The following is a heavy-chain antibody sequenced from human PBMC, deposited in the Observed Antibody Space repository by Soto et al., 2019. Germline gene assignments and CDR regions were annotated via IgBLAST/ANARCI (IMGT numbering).Heavy chain of an antibody. CDR1: GYTFTTYG. CDR3: ARGPIRRVTTVTTRPNY. J-gene: IGHJ4*02. D-gene: IGHD4-17*01. CDR2: ISTYNGNT. Sequence: QVQLVQSGAEVKKPGASVKVSCKASGYTFTTYGITWVRQAPGQGLEWMGWISTYNGNTNYAQKLQGRVTMTTDTSTSTAYMELRSLRSDDTAVYYCARGPIRRVTTVTTRPNYWGQGTLVTVSS. V-gene: IGHV1-18*01.